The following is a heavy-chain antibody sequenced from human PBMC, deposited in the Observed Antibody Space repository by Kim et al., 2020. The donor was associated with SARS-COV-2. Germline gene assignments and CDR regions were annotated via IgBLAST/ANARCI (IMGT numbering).Heavy chain of an antibody. CDR2: INHSGST. CDR1: GGSFSGYY. J-gene: IGHJ4*02. D-gene: IGHD2-2*01. CDR3: ARVSGSRAPPPQKYCSSTSCRRPFDY. Sequence: SETLSLTCAVYGGSFSGYYWSWIRQPPGKGLEWIGEINHSGSTNYNPSLKSRVTISVDTSKNQFSLKLSSVTAADTAVYYCARVSGSRAPPPQKYCSSTSCRRPFDYWGQGTLVTVSS. V-gene: IGHV4-34*01.